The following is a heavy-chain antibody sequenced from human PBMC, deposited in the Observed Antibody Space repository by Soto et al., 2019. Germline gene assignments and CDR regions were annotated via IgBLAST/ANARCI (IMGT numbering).Heavy chain of an antibody. Sequence: SETLSLTCGVSGGTVASSHWWSWVRQSPGGGLEWIGNVYHTGDTNFNPSLQSRVTISVDKSNNQFSLRLNSLTAADTAVYFCAREIVTAGGNNYFDPWGPGTLVTVSS. CDR3: AREIVTAGGNNYFDP. CDR1: GGTVASSHW. J-gene: IGHJ5*02. D-gene: IGHD2-21*02. V-gene: IGHV4-4*02. CDR2: VYHTGDT.